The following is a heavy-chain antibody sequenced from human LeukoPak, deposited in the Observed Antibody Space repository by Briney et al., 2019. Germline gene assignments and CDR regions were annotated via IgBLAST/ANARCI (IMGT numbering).Heavy chain of an antibody. J-gene: IGHJ4*02. CDR2: IKSKTDGGTT. D-gene: IGHD3-22*01. CDR3: TTLDSSGLTDY. Sequence: GGSLRLSCAASGFTFSNAWMSWVRQAPGKGLEWVGRIKSKTDGGTTDYAAPVKGRFTISRDGSKNTLYLQMNSLKTEDTAVYYCTTLDSSGLTDYWGQGTLVTVSS. CDR1: GFTFSNAW. V-gene: IGHV3-15*01.